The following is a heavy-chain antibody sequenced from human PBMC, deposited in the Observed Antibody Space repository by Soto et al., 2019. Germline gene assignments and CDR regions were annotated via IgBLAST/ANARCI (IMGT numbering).Heavy chain of an antibody. CDR3: ASTEDFFDY. Sequence: SETLSLTCSVSGVSLASGTYYWSWLRQHPGKGLEWIGYIFYSGSTDYNPSLKSRVNISVDTSKNQFSLKLSSVTAADTAVYYCASTEDFFDYWGQGTLVTVSS. CDR1: GVSLASGTYY. J-gene: IGHJ4*02. V-gene: IGHV4-31*03. CDR2: IFYSGST.